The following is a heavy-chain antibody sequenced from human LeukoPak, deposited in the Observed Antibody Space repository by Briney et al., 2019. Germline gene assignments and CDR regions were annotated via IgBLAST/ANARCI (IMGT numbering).Heavy chain of an antibody. CDR1: GYTFTGNY. CDR2: INPKSGAT. D-gene: IGHD3-22*01. CDR3: ARSYFDTSGYYCTDY. J-gene: IGHJ4*02. Sequence: GASVKVSCKASGYTFTGNYIHWVRQAPGQGLEWMGWINPKSGATNYAQKFQGRVTMTSDTSISTAYMDLSRLRSDDTAVYYCARSYFDTSGYYCTDYWGQGTLVTVSS. V-gene: IGHV1-2*02.